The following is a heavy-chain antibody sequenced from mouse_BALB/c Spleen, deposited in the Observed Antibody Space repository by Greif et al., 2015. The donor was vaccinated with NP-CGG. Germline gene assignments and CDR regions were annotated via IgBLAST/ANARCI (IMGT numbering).Heavy chain of an antibody. Sequence: QVQLQQSGPGLVQPSQSLSITCTVSGFSLTSYGVHWVRQSPGKGLEWLGVIWRGGSTDYNAAFVSRLSITKDNSKSQVFFKMNSLQADDTDIYYCAVNWDYAMDYWGQGTSVTVSS. CDR1: GFSLTSYG. V-gene: IGHV2-5*01. CDR2: IWRGGST. CDR3: AVNWDYAMDY. J-gene: IGHJ4*01. D-gene: IGHD4-1*02.